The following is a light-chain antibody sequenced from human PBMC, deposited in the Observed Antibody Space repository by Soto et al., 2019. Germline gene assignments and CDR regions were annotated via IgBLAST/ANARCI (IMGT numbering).Light chain of an antibody. CDR3: QQYYSTPFA. Sequence: DIVMTQSPDSLAVSLGERATINCKSSQSVLYSSNNKNYLAWYQQKPGQPPKLLIYWASTREAGVPDRFSGSGSWTDFPLTSSSLQAEDVAVYYCQQYYSTPFAFGPGTKVDIK. V-gene: IGKV4-1*01. CDR1: QSVLYSSNNKNY. CDR2: WAS. J-gene: IGKJ3*01.